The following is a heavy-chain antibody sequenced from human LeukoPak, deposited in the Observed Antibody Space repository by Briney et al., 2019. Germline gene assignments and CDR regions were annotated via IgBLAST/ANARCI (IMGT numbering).Heavy chain of an antibody. CDR2: INHSGSS. V-gene: IGHV4-34*01. Sequence: PSETLSLTCAVYGGSFSGYYWSWIRQPPGKGLEWIGEINHSGSSNYNPSLKSRVTISVDTSKNQFSLELSSVTAADTAVYYCARRRYYYASGSYYRFDYWGQGTLVTVSS. CDR3: ARRRYYYASGSYYRFDY. D-gene: IGHD3-10*01. J-gene: IGHJ4*02. CDR1: GGSFSGYY.